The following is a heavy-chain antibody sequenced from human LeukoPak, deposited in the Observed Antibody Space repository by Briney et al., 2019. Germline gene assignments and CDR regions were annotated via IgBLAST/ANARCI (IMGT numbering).Heavy chain of an antibody. D-gene: IGHD3-10*01. CDR2: IYSGGST. Sequence: GGSLRLSCAASGFTFSSYWMSWVRQAPGKGLEWVSVIYSGGSTYYADSVKGRFTISRDNSKNTLYLQMNSLRAEDTAVYYCARLITMVRGVISGRPNWFDPWGQGTLVTVSS. CDR3: ARLITMVRGVISGRPNWFDP. J-gene: IGHJ5*02. V-gene: IGHV3-66*04. CDR1: GFTFSSYW.